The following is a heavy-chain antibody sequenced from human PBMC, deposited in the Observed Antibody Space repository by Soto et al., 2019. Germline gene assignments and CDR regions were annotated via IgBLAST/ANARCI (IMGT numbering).Heavy chain of an antibody. Sequence: PGGSLRFSCAASGFTFSGSAMHWVRQASGKGLEWVGRIRSKANSYATAYAASVKGRFTISRDDSKNTAYLQMNSLKTEDTAVYYCTTPGKWELRSIEADDAFDIWGQGTMVTVSS. CDR2: IRSKANSYAT. CDR3: TTPGKWELRSIEADDAFDI. V-gene: IGHV3-73*01. CDR1: GFTFSGSA. D-gene: IGHD1-26*01. J-gene: IGHJ3*02.